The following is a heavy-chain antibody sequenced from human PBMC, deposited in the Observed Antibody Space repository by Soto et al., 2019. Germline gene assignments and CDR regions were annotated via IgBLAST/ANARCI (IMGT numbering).Heavy chain of an antibody. V-gene: IGHV1-3*01. Sequence: PRASVKVSCKASGYTFTSYAMHWVRQAPGQRLEWMGWINAGNGNTKYSQKFQGRVTITRDTSASTAYMELSSLRSEDTAVYYCARGYSSSWYYFDYWGQGTLVTVSS. CDR3: ARGYSSSWYYFDY. CDR2: INAGNGNT. CDR1: GYTFTSYA. J-gene: IGHJ4*02. D-gene: IGHD6-13*01.